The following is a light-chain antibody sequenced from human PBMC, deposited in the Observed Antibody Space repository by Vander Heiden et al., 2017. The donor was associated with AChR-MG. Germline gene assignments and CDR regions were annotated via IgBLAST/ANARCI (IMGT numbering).Light chain of an antibody. CDR1: SSNIGAGYD. V-gene: IGLV1-40*01. Sequence: QSVLTPPPSVSGAPGQRATSSCTGSSSNIGAGYDVHWYQQLPGTAPKLLIYGNSNRPSGVPDRFSGSKSGTSASLAITGLQAEDEADYYCQSYDSSLSGSYVFGTGTKVTVL. J-gene: IGLJ1*01. CDR3: QSYDSSLSGSYV. CDR2: GNS.